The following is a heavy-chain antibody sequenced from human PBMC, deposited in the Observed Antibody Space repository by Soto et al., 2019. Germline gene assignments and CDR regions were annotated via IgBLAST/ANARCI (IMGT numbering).Heavy chain of an antibody. CDR3: AGDVGLAAIGIPDV. CDR2: ISSSSSTI. D-gene: IGHD2-2*01. J-gene: IGHJ6*02. Sequence: EVQLVESGGGLVQPGGSLRLSCAASGFTFSSYSMKWVRQAPGKGLEWVSSISSSSSTIYYADSVKGRFTISSDNGNNSVSLDLNSLRDECTSVYYCAGDVGLAAIGIPDVWGQATTVT. CDR1: GFTFSSYS. V-gene: IGHV3-48*02.